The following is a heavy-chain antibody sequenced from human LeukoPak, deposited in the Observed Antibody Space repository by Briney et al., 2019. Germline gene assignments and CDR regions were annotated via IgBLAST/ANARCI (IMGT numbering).Heavy chain of an antibody. CDR1: GFTFSSYG. CDR3: ARGPFYYDSSGDAFDI. Sequence: GGSLRLSCAASGFTFSSYGMHWVRQAPGKGLEWVAVMWYDGSNKYYADSVKGRFTISRDNSKNTLYLQMNSLRAEDTAVYYCARGPFYYDSSGDAFDIWGQGTMVTVSS. D-gene: IGHD3-22*01. CDR2: MWYDGSNK. V-gene: IGHV3-33*01. J-gene: IGHJ3*02.